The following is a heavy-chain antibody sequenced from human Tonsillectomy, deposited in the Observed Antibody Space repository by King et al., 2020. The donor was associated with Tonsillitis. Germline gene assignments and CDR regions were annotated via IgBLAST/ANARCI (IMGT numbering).Heavy chain of an antibody. V-gene: IGHV4-4*07. CDR3: ARDNTEAVAGPLDY. J-gene: IGHJ4*02. Sequence: QLQESGPGLVKPSETLSLTCTVSGGSISSYCWPWIRQPAGKGLEWIGRIYPSGSTNYNPSLRSRATMSVDTSKKQVSLILSPVTAADSAVYYCARDNTEAVAGPLDYWGQGTLVTVSS. D-gene: IGHD6-19*01. CDR2: IYPSGST. CDR1: GGSISSYC.